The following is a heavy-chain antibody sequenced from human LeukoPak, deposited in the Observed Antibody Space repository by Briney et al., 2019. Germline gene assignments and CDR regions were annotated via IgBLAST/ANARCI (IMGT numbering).Heavy chain of an antibody. J-gene: IGHJ4*02. CDR3: ARDQGGATTFDY. Sequence: GGSLRLSCAASGFRFTTYAMHWVRQVPGKGLEWVAVISYDGSYKKDADSLKGRFTISRDNSKNTLFLQMHSLRTEDTAVYYCARDQGGATTFDYWGQGTLVTVSS. D-gene: IGHD1-26*01. CDR1: GFRFTTYA. CDR2: ISYDGSYK. V-gene: IGHV3-30*04.